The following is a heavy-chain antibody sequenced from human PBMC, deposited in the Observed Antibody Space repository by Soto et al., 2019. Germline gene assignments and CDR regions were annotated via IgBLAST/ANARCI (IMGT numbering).Heavy chain of an antibody. D-gene: IGHD3-10*01. CDR2: ISAYNGNT. CDR3: ARVGRMLLWFGELFGFDY. Sequence: ASVKVSCKASGYTFTSYGISWVRQAPGQGLEWMGWISAYNGNTNYAQKLQGRVTMTTDTSTSTAYMELRSLRSDDTAVYYCARVGRMLLWFGELFGFDYWGQGTLVTVSS. V-gene: IGHV1-18*01. CDR1: GYTFTSYG. J-gene: IGHJ4*02.